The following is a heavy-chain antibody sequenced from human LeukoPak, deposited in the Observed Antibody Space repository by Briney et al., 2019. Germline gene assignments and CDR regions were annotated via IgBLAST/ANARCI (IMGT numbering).Heavy chain of an antibody. V-gene: IGHV3-23*01. J-gene: IGHJ4*02. CDR3: AKVASLCTSTSCVRGGFDY. CDR1: GLTFSSYA. D-gene: IGHD2-2*01. CDR2: LSGSGGNT. Sequence: GGSLRLSCTASGLTFSSYAMSWVRQAPRKGLEWVSALSGSGGNTYYADSVKGRFTISRDNSKHTLYLQMNSLRAEDTAKYYCAKVASLCTSTSCVRGGFDYWGQGTLVTVSS.